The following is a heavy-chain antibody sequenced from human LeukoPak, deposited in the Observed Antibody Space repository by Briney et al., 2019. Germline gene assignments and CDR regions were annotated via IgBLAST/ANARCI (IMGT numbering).Heavy chain of an antibody. Sequence: GASVTVSCKASGYTFTSYGISWVRQAPGQGLEWMGWISAYNGNTNYAQKLQGRVTMTTDTSTSTAYMELRSLRSDDTAVYYCARTYSSGWYGAFDIWGEGTMVTVSS. CDR2: ISAYNGNT. CDR3: ARTYSSGWYGAFDI. V-gene: IGHV1-18*01. CDR1: GYTFTSYG. D-gene: IGHD6-19*01. J-gene: IGHJ3*02.